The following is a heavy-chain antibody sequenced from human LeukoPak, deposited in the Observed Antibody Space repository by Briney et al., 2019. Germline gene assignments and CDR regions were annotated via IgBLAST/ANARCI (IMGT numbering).Heavy chain of an antibody. V-gene: IGHV1-69*13. D-gene: IGHD3-10*01. J-gene: IGHJ4*02. CDR1: GGSFSSYA. Sequence: ASVSLSCNVSGGSFSSYAFSWMRQPPGQGLEWMGGIIPIFGTANYAQKFQGRVTITADESTSTAYMDLSSLRSEDTAVYYCATEYGLGSYYGDYWGQGTLVTVSS. CDR3: ATEYGLGSYYGDY. CDR2: IIPIFGTA.